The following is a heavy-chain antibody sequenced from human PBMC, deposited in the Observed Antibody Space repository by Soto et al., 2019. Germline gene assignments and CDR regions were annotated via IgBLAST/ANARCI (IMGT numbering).Heavy chain of an antibody. V-gene: IGHV4-59*01. Sequence: LSLTCTVSGGSISTFYWSWIRQSPGKGLEWLGYIYYSGSTDYHPSLQSRVSISVDTSTNQFFLKLSSLTAADTAVYYCARSRNSGWIDYWGQGTLVTGS. CDR2: IYYSGST. D-gene: IGHD6-19*01. CDR3: ARSRNSGWIDY. J-gene: IGHJ4*02. CDR1: GGSISTFY.